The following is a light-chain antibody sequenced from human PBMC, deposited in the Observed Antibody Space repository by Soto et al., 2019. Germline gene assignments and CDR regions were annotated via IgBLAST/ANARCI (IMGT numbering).Light chain of an antibody. Sequence: EIVLTQSPGTLSLSPGERATLSCRASQSVSNNYLAWYQQKPGQAPSLLIFGASNRAPDIPDRFSGSGSGTDFTLTISRLKPEDFAVYFCQQYGSSVKTFGQGTKVDIK. J-gene: IGKJ1*01. CDR2: GAS. V-gene: IGKV3-20*01. CDR1: QSVSNNY. CDR3: QQYGSSVKT.